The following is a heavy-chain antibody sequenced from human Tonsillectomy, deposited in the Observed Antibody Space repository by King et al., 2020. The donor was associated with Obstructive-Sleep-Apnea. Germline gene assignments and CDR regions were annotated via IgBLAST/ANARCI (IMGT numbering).Heavy chain of an antibody. CDR3: ARDPSLGTLPDAFLLSMYFDS. V-gene: IGHV3-30-3*01. Sequence: VQLVESGGGVVQPGRSLRLSCAVSGFTFSSYAMHWVRQAPGKGLEWVTFISYDGSNKFYADSVKGRFTISRDSSKNTLYLQMNSLRAEDTAVYYCARDPSLGTLPDAFLLSMYFDSWGQGTLVTVSS. CDR1: GFTFSSYA. D-gene: IGHD3-10*01. CDR2: ISYDGSNK. J-gene: IGHJ4*02.